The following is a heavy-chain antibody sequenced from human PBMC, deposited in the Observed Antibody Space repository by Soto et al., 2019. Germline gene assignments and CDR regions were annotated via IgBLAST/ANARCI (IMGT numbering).Heavy chain of an antibody. CDR2: ISYDGSNK. Sequence: QVQLVESGGGVVQPGRSLRLSCAASGFTFSSYAMHWVRQAPGKGLEWVAVISYDGSNKYYADSVKGRFTISRDNSKNTLYLRMNRLRAEDTAVYYCARDGQSSYGTFDYWGQGTLVTVSS. CDR1: GFTFSSYA. CDR3: ARDGQSSYGTFDY. D-gene: IGHD5-18*01. J-gene: IGHJ4*02. V-gene: IGHV3-30-3*01.